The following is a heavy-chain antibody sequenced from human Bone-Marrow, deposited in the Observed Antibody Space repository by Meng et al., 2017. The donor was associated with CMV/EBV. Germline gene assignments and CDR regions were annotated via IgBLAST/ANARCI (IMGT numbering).Heavy chain of an antibody. CDR3: ARTTGTGAFDS. V-gene: IGHV3-30*14. CDR2: LSYEGFRE. J-gene: IGHJ3*02. CDR1: GFSLSNYP. Sequence: GESLKISCAGSGFSLSNYPMHWVRQAPGKGLEWVAVLSYEGFREYYTDSVKGRFTISRENAKNSLYLQMNSLRAGDTAVYYCARTTGTGAFDSWGQGTMVTVSS. D-gene: IGHD1-1*01.